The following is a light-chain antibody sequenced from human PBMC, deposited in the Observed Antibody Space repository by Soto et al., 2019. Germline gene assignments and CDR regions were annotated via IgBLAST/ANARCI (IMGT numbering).Light chain of an antibody. V-gene: IGKV1-5*01. Sequence: DIRMTQSPSTLSASVGDRVTITCRASQSISAWLAWYQQKPGKAPKLLIYDASNLESGVPSRLSGGGSGTDFTLTISSLQPDDSATYYCQHYETYSSTFGQGTKVDI. CDR2: DAS. CDR3: QHYETYSST. CDR1: QSISAW. J-gene: IGKJ1*01.